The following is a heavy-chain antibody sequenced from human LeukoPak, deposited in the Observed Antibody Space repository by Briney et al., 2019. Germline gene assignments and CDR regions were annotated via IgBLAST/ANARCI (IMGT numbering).Heavy chain of an antibody. J-gene: IGHJ1*01. D-gene: IGHD6-19*01. V-gene: IGHV4-31*03. CDR3: ARHQNPLAVAATRYFQH. CDR2: IYYSGST. CDR1: GGSISSGGYY. Sequence: SSQTLSLTCTVSGGSISSGGYYWSWIRQHPGKGLEWIGYIYYSGSTYYNPSLKSRVTISVDTSKNQFSLKLISVTAADTAVYYCARHQNPLAVAATRYFQHWGQGTLVTVSS.